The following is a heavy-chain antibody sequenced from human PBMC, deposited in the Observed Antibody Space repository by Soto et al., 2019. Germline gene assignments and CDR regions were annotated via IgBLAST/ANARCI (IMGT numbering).Heavy chain of an antibody. D-gene: IGHD3-3*01. Sequence: ASVKVSCKASGYTFTSYYMHWVRQAPGQGLEWMGIINPSGGNTSYAQKFQGRVTMTRDTSTSTVYMELSSLRSEDTAVYYCARDTYYDFWSGYYTLDYWGQGTLVTVSS. J-gene: IGHJ4*02. V-gene: IGHV1-46*01. CDR1: GYTFTSYY. CDR2: INPSGGNT. CDR3: ARDTYYDFWSGYYTLDY.